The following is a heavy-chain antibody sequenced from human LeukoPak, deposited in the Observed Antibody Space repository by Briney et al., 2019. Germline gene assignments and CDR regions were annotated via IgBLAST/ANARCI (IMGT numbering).Heavy chain of an antibody. D-gene: IGHD2-8*02. J-gene: IGHJ3*02. CDR1: GFTFSSYG. CDR2: ISYDGSNK. V-gene: IGHV3-30*03. CDR3: YWYFDAFDI. Sequence: GRSLRLSCAASGFTFSSYGMHWVRQAPGKRLEWVAVISYDGSNKYYADSVKGRFTISRDNSKNTLYLQMNSLRAEDTAVYYCYWYFDAFDIWGQGTMVTVSS.